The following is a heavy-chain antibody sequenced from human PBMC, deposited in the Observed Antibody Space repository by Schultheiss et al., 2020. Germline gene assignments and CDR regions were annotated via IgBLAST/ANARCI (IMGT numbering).Heavy chain of an antibody. Sequence: LRLSCAASGFTFSSYSMNWVRQVPGKGLEWIGSIYYSGSTYHNPSLKSRVTISVDTSKSQFSLRLSSVTAADTAVYYCARRGYYGSGRSFDCWGQGTLVTVSS. CDR3: ARRGYYGSGRSFDC. CDR1: GFTFSSYSMN. J-gene: IGHJ4*02. D-gene: IGHD3-10*01. V-gene: IGHV4-59*05. CDR2: IYYSGST.